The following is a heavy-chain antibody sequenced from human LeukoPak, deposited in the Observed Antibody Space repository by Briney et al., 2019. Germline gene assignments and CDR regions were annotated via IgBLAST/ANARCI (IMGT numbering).Heavy chain of an antibody. Sequence: SETLSLTCTVSGGSLSSYYWSWLRQPPGKGLEWIGYIYYSGSTNYNPSLKSRVTISVDTSKNQFSLKLSSVTAADTAVYYCARVSSGWPIFDYWGQGTLVTVSS. D-gene: IGHD6-19*01. CDR2: IYYSGST. CDR3: ARVSSGWPIFDY. J-gene: IGHJ4*02. CDR1: GGSLSSYY. V-gene: IGHV4-59*01.